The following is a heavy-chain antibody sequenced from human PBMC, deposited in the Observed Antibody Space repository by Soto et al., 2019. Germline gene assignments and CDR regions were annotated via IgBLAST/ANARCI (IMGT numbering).Heavy chain of an antibody. CDR1: ELSSSNHA. Sequence: EVHLLESGGGLVQPGGSLRLSCAASELSSSNHAMTWVRQAPGKGLEWVSGISGTDGGAYYADSVKGRFTISRDNSSSTLYLQMHSLRCEDTSVYYSAIGVLHGYSNVSLIFFHSWGQGTLVTVSS. V-gene: IGHV3-23*01. J-gene: IGHJ4*02. CDR2: ISGTDGGA. D-gene: IGHD5-18*01. CDR3: AIGVLHGYSNVSLIFFHS.